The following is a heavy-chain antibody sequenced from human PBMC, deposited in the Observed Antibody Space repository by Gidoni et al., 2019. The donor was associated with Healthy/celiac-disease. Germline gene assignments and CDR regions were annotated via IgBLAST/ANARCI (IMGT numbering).Heavy chain of an antibody. CDR1: GFTFSSYG. CDR2: IWYDGSNK. D-gene: IGHD3-10*01. V-gene: IGHV3-33*01. Sequence: QVQLVESGGGVVQPGRSLRLSCAASGFTFSSYGMHWVRQAPGKGLEWVAVIWYDGSNKYYADSVKGRFTISRDNSKNTLYLQMNSLRAEDTAVYYCARDAEVFGYYGSGVMGVDYWGQGTLVTVSS. CDR3: ARDAEVFGYYGSGVMGVDY. J-gene: IGHJ4*02.